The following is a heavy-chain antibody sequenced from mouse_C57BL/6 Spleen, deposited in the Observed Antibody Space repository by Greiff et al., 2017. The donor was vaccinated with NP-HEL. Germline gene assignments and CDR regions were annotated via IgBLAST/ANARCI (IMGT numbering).Heavy chain of an antibody. Sequence: VQLQQSGPELVKPGASVKISCKASGYSFTGYYMNWVKQSPEKSLEWIGEINPSTGGTTYNQKFKGKATLTVDKSSSTAYMQLKSLTSEDSAVYYCARWDYGSSQYYAMDYWGQGTSVTVSS. J-gene: IGHJ4*01. CDR3: ARWDYGSSQYYAMDY. CDR2: INPSTGGT. CDR1: GYSFTGYY. V-gene: IGHV1-42*01. D-gene: IGHD1-1*01.